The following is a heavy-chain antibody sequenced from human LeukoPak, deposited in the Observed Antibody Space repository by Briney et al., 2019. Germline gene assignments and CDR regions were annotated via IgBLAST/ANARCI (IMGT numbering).Heavy chain of an antibody. CDR1: GGSISAYY. CDR2: IDYGGRPSGIT. Sequence: SETLSLTCTVSGGSISAYYWSWIRQSPGKGLEWIGSIDYGGRPSGITKYNPSLKSRLTISLNTSKNQFSLKLNSVTATDSAVYFCAREAYHDAGTFDPWGQGTLVTVSS. V-gene: IGHV4-59*01. J-gene: IGHJ5*02. D-gene: IGHD3-16*01. CDR3: AREAYHDAGTFDP.